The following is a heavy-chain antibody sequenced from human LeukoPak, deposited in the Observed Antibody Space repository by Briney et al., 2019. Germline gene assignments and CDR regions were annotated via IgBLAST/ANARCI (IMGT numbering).Heavy chain of an antibody. CDR3: ARGSEYYDSSGYSDAFDI. CDR2: ISAYNGNT. Sequence: GASVKVSCKASGYTFTSYAMNWVRQAPGQGLEWMGWISAYNGNTNYAQKLQGRVTMTTDTSTSTAYMELRSLRSDDTAVYYCARGSEYYDSSGYSDAFDIWGQGTMVTVSS. CDR1: GYTFTSYA. V-gene: IGHV1-18*01. D-gene: IGHD3-22*01. J-gene: IGHJ3*02.